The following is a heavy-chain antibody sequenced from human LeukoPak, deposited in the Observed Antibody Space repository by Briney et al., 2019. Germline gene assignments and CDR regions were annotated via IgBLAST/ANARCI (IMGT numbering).Heavy chain of an antibody. V-gene: IGHV3-48*03. J-gene: IGHJ4*02. CDR1: GFTFSNYE. Sequence: SGGSLRLSCAASGFTFSNYEMNWVRQAPGKGLEWVSYISSSGSTIYYADSVKGRFTISRDNAKNSLYLQMNSLRAEDTAVYYCAKWGVSYGYNRAYYFDYWGQGTLVTVSS. CDR2: ISSSGSTI. D-gene: IGHD5-24*01. CDR3: AKWGVSYGYNRAYYFDY.